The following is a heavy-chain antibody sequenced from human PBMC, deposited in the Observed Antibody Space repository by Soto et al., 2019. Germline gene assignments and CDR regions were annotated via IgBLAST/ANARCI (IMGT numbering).Heavy chain of an antibody. CDR2: ISYDENNR. CDR1: GFTFRSYP. J-gene: IGHJ5*02. Sequence: HPGGSLRLSCAASGFTFRSYPMHWVRQAPGKGLEWVAVISYDENNRYYTDSVKGRFTISRDNSKNTLYLQVNSLRAEDTAVYYCARAMDTAMASKDNWFDPWGQGTLVTVSS. CDR3: ARAMDTAMASKDNWFDP. D-gene: IGHD5-18*01. V-gene: IGHV3-30-3*01.